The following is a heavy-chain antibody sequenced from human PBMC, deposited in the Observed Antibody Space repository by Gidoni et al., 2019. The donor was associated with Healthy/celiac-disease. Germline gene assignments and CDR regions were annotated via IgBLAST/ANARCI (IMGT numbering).Heavy chain of an antibody. V-gene: IGHV4-61*02. CDR1: VVSISSGSYY. Sequence: QVQLQESGPGLVKPSQTLSLTCTVSVVSISSGSYYWIWIRQPTGKGLAWIGRIYTSGRTNYNPSLKSRVTISVDTSKNQFSLKLSSVTAADPAVYYCARQQWLVRAFDIWGQGTMVTVSS. CDR3: ARQQWLVRAFDI. J-gene: IGHJ3*02. D-gene: IGHD6-19*01. CDR2: IYTSGRT.